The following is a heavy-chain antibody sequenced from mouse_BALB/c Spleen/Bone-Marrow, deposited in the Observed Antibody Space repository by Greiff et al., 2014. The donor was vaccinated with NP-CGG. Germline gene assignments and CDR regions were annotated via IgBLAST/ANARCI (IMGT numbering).Heavy chain of an antibody. CDR1: GFTFSSYG. CDR3: ARGNYGNYVDYFDY. D-gene: IGHD2-1*01. V-gene: IGHV5-6-3*01. J-gene: IGHJ2*01. CDR2: INSNGGST. Sequence: DVKLVESGGGLVQPGGSLKLSCAASGFTFSSYGMSWVRQTPDKRLELVASINSNGGSTYYPDSVKGRFTISGDNAKNTLSLQMSSLKSEDTAMYYCARGNYGNYVDYFDYWGQGTTLTVSS.